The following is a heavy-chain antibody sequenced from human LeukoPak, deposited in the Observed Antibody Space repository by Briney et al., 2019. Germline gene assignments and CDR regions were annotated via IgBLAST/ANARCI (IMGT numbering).Heavy chain of an antibody. CDR1: GGSIKSNNW. V-gene: IGHV4-4*02. D-gene: IGHD5-18*01. CDR2: IYHSGST. Sequence: SGTLSLTCAVSGGSIKSNNWWSWVRQPPGKGLEWIGEIYHSGSTNYNPSLESRVTVSVDKSKNQFSLDLSSVTAADTAVYYCARGRAMGPPFDYWGQGTLVTVSS. CDR3: ARGRAMGPPFDY. J-gene: IGHJ4*02.